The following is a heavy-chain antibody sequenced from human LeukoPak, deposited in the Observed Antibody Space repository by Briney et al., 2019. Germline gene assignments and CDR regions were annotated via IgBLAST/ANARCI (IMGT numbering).Heavy chain of an antibody. CDR2: IYSGGST. CDR1: GFTVGNNY. J-gene: IGHJ4*02. CDR3: ARAYDFWYSFDY. V-gene: IGHV3-53*01. Sequence: GGSLRLSCAASGFTVGNNYMSWVRQAPGKGLEWVSVIYSGGSTYYADSVKGRFTISRDDSKNTLYLQMNSLRAEDTAVYYCARAYDFWYSFDYWGQGTLVTVSS. D-gene: IGHD3-3*01.